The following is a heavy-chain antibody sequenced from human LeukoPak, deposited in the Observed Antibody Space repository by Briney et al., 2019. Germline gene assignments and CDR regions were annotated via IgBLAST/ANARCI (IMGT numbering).Heavy chain of an antibody. D-gene: IGHD3-9*01. Sequence: PGESLKISCAASGFTFSSYSMNWVRQAPGKGLEWVSSISSSSSYIYYADSVKGRFTISRDNAKNSLYLQMNSLRAEDTAVYYCAREISDDILTGYYIGYNWFDPWGQGTLVTVSS. CDR2: ISSSSSYI. V-gene: IGHV3-21*01. CDR3: AREISDDILTGYYIGYNWFDP. J-gene: IGHJ5*02. CDR1: GFTFSSYS.